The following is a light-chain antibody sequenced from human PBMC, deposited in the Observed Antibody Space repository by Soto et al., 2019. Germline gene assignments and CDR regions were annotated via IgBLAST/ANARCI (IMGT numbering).Light chain of an antibody. Sequence: EIVLTQSPGTLSLSPGERATLSCRASQSVSSSYLAWYQQKPGQAPRPLIYGASRRATSIPDRFSGRGSGTDFTLTISRLEPEDFAVYYCQQYCSSPWTFGQGTKVDIK. V-gene: IGKV3-20*01. CDR2: GAS. CDR1: QSVSSSY. CDR3: QQYCSSPWT. J-gene: IGKJ1*01.